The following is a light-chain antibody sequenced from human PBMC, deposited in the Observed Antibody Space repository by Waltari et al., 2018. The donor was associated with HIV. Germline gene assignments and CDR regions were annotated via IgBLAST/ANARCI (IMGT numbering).Light chain of an antibody. CDR2: NVN. J-gene: IGLJ1*01. V-gene: IGLV2-11*01. CDR1: SSDVGGYTY. CDR3: SSYAGAYTYV. Sequence: QSALTQPRSVSGSPGQSITISCTGTSSDVGGYTYVSWYQQHPGKSPKLIIYNVNTRPSGVPDRFSGSKSGNTAALTISGLQADDEADYYCSSYAGAYTYVFGSGTKVTVL.